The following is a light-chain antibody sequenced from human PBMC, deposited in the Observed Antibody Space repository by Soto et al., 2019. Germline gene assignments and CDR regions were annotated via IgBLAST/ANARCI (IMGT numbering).Light chain of an antibody. CDR3: LVWDSDVLHHV. CDR2: DDD. Sequence: SYELTQSPSVSVAPGQTARITCGGNNIGSKNVHWFQQRPGQAPVLVVFDDDDRPSGIPDRFSGSNSGNTATLTISRVEAGDEADYYCLVWDSDVLHHVFGTGTKLTVL. J-gene: IGLJ1*01. V-gene: IGLV3-21*02. CDR1: NIGSKN.